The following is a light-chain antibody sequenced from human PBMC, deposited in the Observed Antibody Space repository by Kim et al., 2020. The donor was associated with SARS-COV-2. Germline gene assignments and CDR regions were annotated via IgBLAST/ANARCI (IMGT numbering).Light chain of an antibody. Sequence: SVSPGERATLSSRASQSISSNLAWYQQKPGQAPRLLIYGASTRATGVPARFSGSGSGTEFTLTVSSLQSEDFAVYYCQQYNNWPPFGGGTKVDIK. J-gene: IGKJ4*01. CDR2: GAS. CDR1: QSISSN. V-gene: IGKV3-15*01. CDR3: QQYNNWPP.